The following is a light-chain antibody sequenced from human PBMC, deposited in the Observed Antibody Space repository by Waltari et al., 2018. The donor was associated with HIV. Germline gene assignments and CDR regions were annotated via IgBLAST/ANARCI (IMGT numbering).Light chain of an antibody. CDR3: CSYAGSSTLV. J-gene: IGLJ3*02. CDR1: SSAVGGYNL. V-gene: IGLV2-23*01. Sequence: QSALTQPASVSGSPGQSITISCTGTSSAVGGYNLVSCYQQHPGKAPKLMIYEGSKRPSGVSNRFSGSKSGNTASLTISGLQAEDEADYYCCSYAGSSTLVFGGGTKLTVL. CDR2: EGS.